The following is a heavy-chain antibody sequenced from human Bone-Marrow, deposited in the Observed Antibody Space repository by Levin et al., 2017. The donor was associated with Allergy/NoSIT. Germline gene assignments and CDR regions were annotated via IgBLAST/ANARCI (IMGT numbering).Heavy chain of an antibody. J-gene: IGHJ4*02. V-gene: IGHV4-59*01. Sequence: SETLSLTCTVSGGSISSYYWSWIRQPPGKGLEWIGYIYYSGSTNYNPSLKSRVTMSVDASKNQFSLKLSSVSAADTAVYYCARDTCWYVYWGQGTLVTVSS. CDR3: ARDTCWYVY. D-gene: IGHD6-13*01. CDR1: GGSISSYY. CDR2: IYYSGST.